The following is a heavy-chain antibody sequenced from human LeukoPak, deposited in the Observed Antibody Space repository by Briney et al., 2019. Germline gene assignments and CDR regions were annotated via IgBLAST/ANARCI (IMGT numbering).Heavy chain of an antibody. CDR3: ARMAGVSSVREDWFDP. J-gene: IGHJ5*02. CDR1: GGTFSSYA. V-gene: IGHV1-69*04. CDR2: IIPILGIA. D-gene: IGHD1-1*01. Sequence: SVKVSCKASGGTFSSYAISWVRQAPGQGLEWMGRIIPILGIANYAQKFQGRVTITADKSTSTAYMELSSLRSEDTAVYYCARMAGVSSVREDWFDPWGQGTLVTVSS.